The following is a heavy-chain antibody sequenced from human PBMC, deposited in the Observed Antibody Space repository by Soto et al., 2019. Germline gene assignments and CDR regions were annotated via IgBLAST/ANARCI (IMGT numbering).Heavy chain of an antibody. J-gene: IGHJ3*02. Sequence: QSGGSLRLSCAASGFTFSSYAMSWVRQAPGKGLEWVSAISGSGGSTYYADSVKGRFTISRDNSKNTLYLQMNSLRAEDTAVYYCAKDKSGRYDSSPGAFDIWGQGTMVTVSS. CDR3: AKDKSGRYDSSPGAFDI. CDR1: GFTFSSYA. CDR2: ISGSGGST. D-gene: IGHD3-22*01. V-gene: IGHV3-23*01.